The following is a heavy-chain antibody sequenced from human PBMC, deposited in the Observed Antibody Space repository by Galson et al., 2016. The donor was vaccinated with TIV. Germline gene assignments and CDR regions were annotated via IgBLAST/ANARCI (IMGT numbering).Heavy chain of an antibody. CDR1: GLTFSSYW. CDR3: ARDRGIDFGNGFDD. Sequence: SLRLSCAAYGLTFSSYWMFWVRQAPGKGLEWVANIKQDGRETHYVDSVKGRFTISRDNAENSLYLQMTTLRAEDTAVYYCARDRGIDFGNGFDDWGQGSLVTVSS. D-gene: IGHD3-3*01. CDR2: IKQDGRET. J-gene: IGHJ4*02. V-gene: IGHV3-7*01.